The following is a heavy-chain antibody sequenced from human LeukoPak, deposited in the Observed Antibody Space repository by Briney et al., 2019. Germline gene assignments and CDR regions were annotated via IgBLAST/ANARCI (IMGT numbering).Heavy chain of an antibody. CDR2: IYPGDPDT. CDR1: GYNFTSYW. Sequence: GESLKISCKGSGYNFTSYWIGWVRQMHGKGLEWMGIIYPGDPDTRYSPSFQGQVTISADKSISSAYLQWSSLKASDTAMYYCARLLRNIAAAVYYFDYWGQGTLVTVSS. J-gene: IGHJ4*02. CDR3: ARLLRNIAAAVYYFDY. V-gene: IGHV5-51*01. D-gene: IGHD6-13*01.